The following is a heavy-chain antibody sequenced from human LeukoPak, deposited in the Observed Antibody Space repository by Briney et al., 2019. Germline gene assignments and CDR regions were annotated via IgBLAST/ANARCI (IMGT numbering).Heavy chain of an antibody. J-gene: IGHJ4*02. CDR2: IYYSGST. Sequence: NSSETLSLTCTVSGGSISSYYWSCIRQPPGKRLEWIGHIYYSGSTNYNPSLKSRVTISVDTSKNQFSLNLSSVTAADTAVYYCASRSSIWSGYQDTLYYFDSWGQGPLVTVSS. D-gene: IGHD3-3*01. V-gene: IGHV4-59*13. CDR1: GGSISSYY. CDR3: ASRSSIWSGYQDTLYYFDS.